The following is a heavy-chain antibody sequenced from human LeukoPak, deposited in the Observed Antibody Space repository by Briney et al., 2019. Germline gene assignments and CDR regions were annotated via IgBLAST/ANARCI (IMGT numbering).Heavy chain of an antibody. CDR2: INPNSGGT. V-gene: IGHV1-2*06. J-gene: IGHJ4*02. CDR3: AFLEEWSNFDY. Sequence: GASVKVSCKASGYAFTGYYMHWVRQAPGQGLEWMGRINPNSGGTNYAQKFQGRVTMTRDTSISTAYMELSRLRSDDTAVYYCAFLEEWSNFDYWGQGTLVTVSS. D-gene: IGHD3-3*01. CDR1: GYAFTGYY.